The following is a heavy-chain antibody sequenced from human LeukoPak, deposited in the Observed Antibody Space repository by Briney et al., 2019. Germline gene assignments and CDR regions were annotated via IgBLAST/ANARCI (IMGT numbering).Heavy chain of an antibody. CDR1: GGSISSYY. CDR3: ARQIVVVVAATNRWYFDY. J-gene: IGHJ4*02. V-gene: IGHV4-59*01. D-gene: IGHD2-15*01. CDR2: IYYSGST. Sequence: SETLSLTXTVSGGSISSYYWSWIRQPPGKGLEWIGYIYYSGSTNYNPSLKSRVTISVDTSKNQFSLKLSSVTAADTAVYYCARQIVVVVAATNRWYFDYWGQGTLVTVSS.